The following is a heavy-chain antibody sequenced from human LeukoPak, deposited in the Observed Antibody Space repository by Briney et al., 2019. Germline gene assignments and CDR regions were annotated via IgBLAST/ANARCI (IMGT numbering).Heavy chain of an antibody. D-gene: IGHD1-26*01. Sequence: VASVKVSCKASGYTFTGYYMHWVRQAPGQGLEWMGWINPNSGGTNYAQKFQGRVTMTRDTSISTAYMELSRLRSDDTAVYYCARDNSVGDYAWWFDPWGQGTLVTVSS. CDR3: ARDNSVGDYAWWFDP. CDR2: INPNSGGT. V-gene: IGHV1-2*02. J-gene: IGHJ5*02. CDR1: GYTFTGYY.